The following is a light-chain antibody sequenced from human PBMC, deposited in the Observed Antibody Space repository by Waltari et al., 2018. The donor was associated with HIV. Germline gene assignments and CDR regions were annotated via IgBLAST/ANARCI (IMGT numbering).Light chain of an antibody. CDR2: YDS. Sequence: SYVLTQPPSVSVAPGKTARITCGGNNIGRKSVHWYQQKPGQAPVLVIYYDSDRPSGLPERFSGSNSGNTATLTISRVEAGDEADYSGQVCDSSSDRWVFGGGTKLTVL. CDR1: NIGRKS. CDR3: QVCDSSSDRWV. J-gene: IGLJ2*01. V-gene: IGLV3-21*04.